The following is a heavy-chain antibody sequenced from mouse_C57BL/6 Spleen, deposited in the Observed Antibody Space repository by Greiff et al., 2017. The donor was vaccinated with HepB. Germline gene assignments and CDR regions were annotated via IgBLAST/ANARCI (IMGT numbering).Heavy chain of an antibody. CDR1: GFTFSSYG. CDR3: ARGMVTYFDY. D-gene: IGHD2-3*01. J-gene: IGHJ2*01. CDR2: ISSGGSYT. Sequence: EVHLVESGGDLVKPGGSLKLSCAASGFTFSSYGMSWVRQTPDKRLEWVATISSGGSYTYYTDSVKGRFTISRDNAKNTLYLQMSSLKAEDTARYYGARGMVTYFDYWGQGTTLTVSS. V-gene: IGHV5-6*01.